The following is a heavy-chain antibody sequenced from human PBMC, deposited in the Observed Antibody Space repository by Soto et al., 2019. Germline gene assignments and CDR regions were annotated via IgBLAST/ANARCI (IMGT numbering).Heavy chain of an antibody. CDR2: INHSGST. J-gene: IGHJ4*02. CDR1: GGSFSGYY. D-gene: IGHD6-13*01. Sequence: QVQLQQWGAGLLKPSETLSLTCAVYGGSFSGYYWSWIRQPPGKGLEWIGEINHSGSTNYNPSLKSRVTTSVNTSKTQFSLKLSPVTDADTAVYYCARGFFMSSWFSVRHLVFDYWGQGTLVTVSS. CDR3: ARGFFMSSWFSVRHLVFDY. V-gene: IGHV4-34*01.